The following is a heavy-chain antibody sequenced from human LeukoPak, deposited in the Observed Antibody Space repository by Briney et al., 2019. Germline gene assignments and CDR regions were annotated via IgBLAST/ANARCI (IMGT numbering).Heavy chain of an antibody. CDR3: AKGRGYNYWDGFDI. CDR1: GFTFSSYW. V-gene: IGHV3-23*01. D-gene: IGHD5-24*01. J-gene: IGHJ3*02. Sequence: GGSLRLSCAASGFTFSSYWMSWVRQAPGKGLEWVSVTSGSGGSTYYGDSVKGRFTISRDNSKNTLYMQMNSLRAEDTAVYYCAKGRGYNYWDGFDIWGQGTMVTVSS. CDR2: TSGSGGST.